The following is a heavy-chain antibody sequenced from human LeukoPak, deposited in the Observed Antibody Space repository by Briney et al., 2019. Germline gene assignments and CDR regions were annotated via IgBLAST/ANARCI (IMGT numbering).Heavy chain of an antibody. CDR2: IYYSGST. Sequence: SETLSLTCTVSGGSISSGGYYWSWIRQHPGKGLEWIGYIYYSGSTYYNPSLKSRVTISVDTSKNQFSLKLSSVTAADTAVYYCARGKGDYGGYYFDYWGQGTLVTVSS. CDR3: ARGKGDYGGYYFDY. D-gene: IGHD4-23*01. J-gene: IGHJ4*02. CDR1: GGSISSGGYY. V-gene: IGHV4-31*03.